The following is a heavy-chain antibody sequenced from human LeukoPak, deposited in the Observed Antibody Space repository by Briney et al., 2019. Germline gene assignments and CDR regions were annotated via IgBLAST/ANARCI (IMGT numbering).Heavy chain of an antibody. J-gene: IGHJ4*02. CDR3: ARGLGLTGTTRGYLDY. V-gene: IGHV1-2*02. Sequence: GASVKVSCKASGYTFSAHYMHWVRQAPGQGLEWLGWNNPNSGATEYTQKFQGRVTMTRDTSSSTPYMDLSRLTSDDTAVYYCARGLGLTGTTRGYLDYWGEGTLVTVSS. D-gene: IGHD1-20*01. CDR1: GYTFSAHY. CDR2: NNPNSGAT.